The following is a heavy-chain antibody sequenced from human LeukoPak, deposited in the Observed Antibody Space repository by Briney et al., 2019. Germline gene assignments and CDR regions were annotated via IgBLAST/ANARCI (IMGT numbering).Heavy chain of an antibody. CDR3: ARDKNGVFDI. CDR1: GFTFSSNW. J-gene: IGHJ3*02. CDR2: INQDGGEK. V-gene: IGHV3-7*01. Sequence: PGGSLRLSCAASGFTFSSNWMTWVRQAPGKGLEWVANINQDGGEKYYVDSVKGRFTISRDNAKNSLFLLVNSLRAEDTAVYYCARDKNGVFDIWGQGTMVTVSS. D-gene: IGHD3-3*01.